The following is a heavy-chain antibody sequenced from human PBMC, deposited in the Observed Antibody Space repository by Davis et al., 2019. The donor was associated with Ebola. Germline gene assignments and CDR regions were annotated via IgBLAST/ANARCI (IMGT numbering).Heavy chain of an antibody. J-gene: IGHJ6*02. V-gene: IGHV1-69*06. Sequence: SVKVSCKASGVTFLSYALSWVRQAPGQGLEWMGGIIPIFGTANYVQKFQGRVTITADKSTSTAYMELSSLRSEDTAVYYCASGVGMTLNYYYYGMDVWGQGTTVTVSS. CDR3: ASGVGMTLNYYYYGMDV. CDR1: GVTFLSYA. CDR2: IIPIFGTA. D-gene: IGHD1-14*01.